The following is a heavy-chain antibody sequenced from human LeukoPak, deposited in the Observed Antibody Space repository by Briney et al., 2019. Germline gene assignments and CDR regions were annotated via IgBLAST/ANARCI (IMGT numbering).Heavy chain of an antibody. V-gene: IGHV3-53*01. D-gene: IGHD3-16*01. CDR2: INSGGST. CDR3: ARTWGYRFDP. Sequence: GGSLRLSCAASGLTVSSNYMSWVRQAPGKGLEWVSGINSGGSTSYTDSVKGRLTISRDNSKNTLYLQMNSLRAEDTAMYYCARTWGYRFDPWGQGTLVTVSS. CDR1: GLTVSSNY. J-gene: IGHJ5*02.